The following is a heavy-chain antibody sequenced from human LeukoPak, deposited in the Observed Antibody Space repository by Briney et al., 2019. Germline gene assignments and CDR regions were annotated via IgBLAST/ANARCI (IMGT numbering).Heavy chain of an antibody. J-gene: IGHJ3*02. CDR2: ISGSSITI. CDR1: VSTFSNYD. Sequence: GGALRLSCAASVSTFSNYDMNWVRQAPGKGLEWLSYISGSSITIYYADSVKGRFTISRDNPKNSLYLQMNSLKDEDTAIYYCARDMGGAAATDGFDIWGQGTMVTVSS. CDR3: ARDMGGAAATDGFDI. V-gene: IGHV3-48*02. D-gene: IGHD3-16*01.